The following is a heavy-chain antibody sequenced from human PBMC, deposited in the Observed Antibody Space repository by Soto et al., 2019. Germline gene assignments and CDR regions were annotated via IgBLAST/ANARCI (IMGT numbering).Heavy chain of an antibody. D-gene: IGHD6-13*01. Sequence: QVQLVQSGAEVKKPGSSVKVSCKASGGTFSSYAISWVRQAPGQGLEWMGGMIPIFGTANYAQKFQGRVTITADDSTSTAYMELRSLRSEDTAVYYCARENSWYGRGCFDPWGQGTLVTFSS. CDR3: ARENSWYGRGCFDP. CDR1: GGTFSSYA. J-gene: IGHJ5*02. V-gene: IGHV1-69*01. CDR2: MIPIFGTA.